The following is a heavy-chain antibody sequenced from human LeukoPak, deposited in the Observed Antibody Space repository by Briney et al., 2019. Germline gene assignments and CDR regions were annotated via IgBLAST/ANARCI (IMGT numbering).Heavy chain of an antibody. J-gene: IGHJ4*02. CDR2: IYYSGST. V-gene: IGHV4-59*01. D-gene: IGHD6-13*01. CDR3: ARGVSGQQLATDY. Sequence: SETLSLTCTVSGGAISSYYWSWIRQSPGKGLEWIGYIYYSGSTNYHPSLKSRVTMSVDTSNQFSLKLSSVTAADTALYYCARGVSGQQLATDYWGQGTLVTVSS. CDR1: GGAISSYY.